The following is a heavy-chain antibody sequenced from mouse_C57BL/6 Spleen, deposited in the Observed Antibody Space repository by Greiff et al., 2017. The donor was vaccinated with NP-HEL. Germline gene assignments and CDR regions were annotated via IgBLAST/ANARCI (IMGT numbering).Heavy chain of an antibody. Sequence: QVQLQQSGAELVRPGASVTLSCKASGYTFTDYEMYWVKQTPAHGLEWIGAIDPETGGTAYNQNFKGKVILTADKSSNKAYMKLRSLTSEDSAIYYCTRFPGYYFDYWGQGTSLTVSS. J-gene: IGHJ2*02. D-gene: IGHD4-1*01. CDR3: TRFPGYYFDY. CDR2: IDPETGGT. CDR1: GYTFTDYE. V-gene: IGHV1-15*01.